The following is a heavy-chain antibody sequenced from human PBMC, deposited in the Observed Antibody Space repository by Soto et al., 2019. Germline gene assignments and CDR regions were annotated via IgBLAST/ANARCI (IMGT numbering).Heavy chain of an antibody. J-gene: IGHJ6*02. CDR1: GFIFSDYY. V-gene: IGHV3-11*01. D-gene: IGHD6-13*01. Sequence: QVQLVESGGGLVKPGGSLRLSCAASGFIFSDYYMSWIRQAPGKGLEWVSYSSSSGRTIYYADSVKGRFTISRDNAKNSLFRQMNSLRVEDTAVYYCARDLAAAAYYYYGMDVWGQGTTVTVSS. CDR3: ARDLAAAAYYYYGMDV. CDR2: SSSSGRTI.